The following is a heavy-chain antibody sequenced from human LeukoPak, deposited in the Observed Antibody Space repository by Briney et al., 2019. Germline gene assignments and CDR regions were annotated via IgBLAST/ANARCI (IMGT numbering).Heavy chain of an antibody. CDR3: ARVDCSGGSCYSRSPWYFDL. Sequence: GGSLRLSCAASAFTVSSNYMTWVRQAPGKGLEWGSVIYSGGSKYYSESVKGRFTISRDNSKNTLYLQMSTLRAEDTAVYYCARVDCSGGSCYSRSPWYFDLWRRGTLVTDSS. J-gene: IGHJ2*01. D-gene: IGHD2-15*01. CDR1: AFTVSSNY. CDR2: IYSGGSK. V-gene: IGHV3-53*01.